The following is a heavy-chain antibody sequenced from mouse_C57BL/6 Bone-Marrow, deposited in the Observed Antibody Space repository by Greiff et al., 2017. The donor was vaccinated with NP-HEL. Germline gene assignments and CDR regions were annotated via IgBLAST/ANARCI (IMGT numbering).Heavy chain of an antibody. J-gene: IGHJ4*01. V-gene: IGHV5-9*01. CDR1: GFTFSSYT. CDR3: AIHCGVGYYVYYAMDD. D-gene: IGHD2-3*01. CDR2: ISGGGGNT. Sequence: EVKLVESGGGLVKPGGSLKLSCAASGFTFSSYTMSWVRQTPEKRLEWVATISGGGGNTYYPDSVTGRFTISRDNAKNTLYLQMSRLRSEDTALYYCAIHCGVGYYVYYAMDDWGQGTSVTVSS.